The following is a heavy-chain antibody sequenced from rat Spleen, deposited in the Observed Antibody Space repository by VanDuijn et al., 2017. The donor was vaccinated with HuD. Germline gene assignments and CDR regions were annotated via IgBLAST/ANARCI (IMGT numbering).Heavy chain of an antibody. D-gene: IGHD1-9*01. V-gene: IGHV3-3*01. CDR1: GHSITSSYR. J-gene: IGHJ3*01. Sequence: EVQLQESGPGPVKVSESLSLTCSVTGHSITSSYRWNWIRKFPGNKLEWMGYINSAGTTNYNPSLKSRISITRDTSKNQFFLQVNSVSSEDTATYYCARHPTYYGFDGDYFACWGQGTLVTVSS. CDR2: INSAGTT. CDR3: ARHPTYYGFDGDYFAC.